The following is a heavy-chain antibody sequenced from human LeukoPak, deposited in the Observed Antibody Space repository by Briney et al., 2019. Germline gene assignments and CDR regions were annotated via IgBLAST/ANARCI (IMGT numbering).Heavy chain of an antibody. V-gene: IGHV4-4*07. Sequence: SSETLSLTCTVSGGSISSYYWSWLRQPAGKGPEWIGRVYVSGNTNYNPSLQSRVTMSIDTAKNQFSLNLSSVTAADTALYFCAREQYRRYFDYWGQGTRVTVSS. J-gene: IGHJ4*02. CDR2: VYVSGNT. D-gene: IGHD5-18*01. CDR1: GGSISSYY. CDR3: AREQYRRYFDY.